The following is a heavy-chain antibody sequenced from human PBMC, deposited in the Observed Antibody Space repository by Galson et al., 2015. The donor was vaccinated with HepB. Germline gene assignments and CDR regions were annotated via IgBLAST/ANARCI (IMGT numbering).Heavy chain of an antibody. CDR1: GFTFSSYA. Sequence: SLRLSCAASGFTFSSYAMHWVRQAPGKGLDYVSAISSNGGSTYYANSVKGRFTISRDNSKNTLYLQMGSLRAEDMAVYYCAREGSMGHIVVVTAPYAFDIRGQGTMVTVSS. D-gene: IGHD2-21*02. J-gene: IGHJ3*02. CDR3: AREGSMGHIVVVTAPYAFDI. CDR2: ISSNGGST. V-gene: IGHV3-64*01.